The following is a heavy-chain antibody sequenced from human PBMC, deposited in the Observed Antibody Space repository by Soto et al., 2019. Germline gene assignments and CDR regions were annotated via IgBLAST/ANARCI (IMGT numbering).Heavy chain of an antibody. CDR1: GFTFSSYG. V-gene: IGHV3-33*01. D-gene: IGHD3-10*01. CDR2: IWYDGSNK. J-gene: IGHJ6*03. CDR3: ARGGYYYYMDV. Sequence: GGSLRLSCAASGFTFSSYGMHWVRQAPGKGLEWVAVIWYDGSNKYYADSVKGRFTISRDNSKNTLYLQMNSLRAEDTAVYYCARGGYYYYMDVWGKGTTVTVSS.